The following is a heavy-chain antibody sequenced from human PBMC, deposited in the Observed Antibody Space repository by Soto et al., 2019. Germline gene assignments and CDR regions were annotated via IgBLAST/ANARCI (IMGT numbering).Heavy chain of an antibody. D-gene: IGHD5-12*01. V-gene: IGHV1-69*13. CDR2: FIPIFCTA. CDR3: ARDPVEMATIGYNWFDP. Sequence: SVKVSCKASGGTFSSYAISWVRQAPGQGLDLMGGFIPIFCTANYAQKFQGRVTITADESTSTAYMELSSLRSEDTSVYYCARDPVEMATIGYNWFDPWGQGTLVTVSS. J-gene: IGHJ5*02. CDR1: GGTFSSYA.